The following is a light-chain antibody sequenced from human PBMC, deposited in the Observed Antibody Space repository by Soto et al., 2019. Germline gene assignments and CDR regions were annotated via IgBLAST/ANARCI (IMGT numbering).Light chain of an antibody. CDR3: QQYNNWPPWT. J-gene: IGKJ1*01. CDR2: GAS. V-gene: IGKV3-15*01. Sequence: EIVXTXSPAXXXXXXGEXXTLSCRASQSVSSNLAWYQQKPGQAPRLLIYGASTRATGIPARFSGSGSGTEFPLTISSLQSEDFAVYYCQQYNNWPPWTFGQGTKVEIK. CDR1: QSVSSN.